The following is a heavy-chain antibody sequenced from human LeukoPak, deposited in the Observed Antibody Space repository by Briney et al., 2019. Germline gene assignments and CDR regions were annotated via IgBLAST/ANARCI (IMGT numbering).Heavy chain of an antibody. J-gene: IGHJ5*02. D-gene: IGHD3-10*01. CDR1: GGSISSSSYY. V-gene: IGHV4-39*01. CDR3: ASQSSGSYFNCFDP. CDR2: MYYSGSP. Sequence: PSETLSLTCTVSGGSISSSSYYWGWIRQPPGKGLEWIGSMYYSGSPHYNPSLKSRVTIFVDTSKNQFSLKLSSVTAADTAVYYCASQSSGSYFNCFDPWGQGTLVTVSS.